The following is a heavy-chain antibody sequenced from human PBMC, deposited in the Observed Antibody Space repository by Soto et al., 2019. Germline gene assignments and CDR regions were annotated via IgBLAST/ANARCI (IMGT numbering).Heavy chain of an antibody. CDR1: GGTFSSYA. D-gene: IGHD2-2*01. CDR2: IIPIFGTA. V-gene: IGHV1-69*12. Sequence: QVQLVQSGAEVKKPGSSVKVSCKASGGTFSSYAISWVRQAPGQGLEWMGGIIPIFGTANYAQKFQGRVTITADESRGTAYMELSSLRSEDTAVYYCARGPDIVLVPAATNYYYYYGMDVWGQGTTVTVSS. J-gene: IGHJ6*02. CDR3: ARGPDIVLVPAATNYYYYYGMDV.